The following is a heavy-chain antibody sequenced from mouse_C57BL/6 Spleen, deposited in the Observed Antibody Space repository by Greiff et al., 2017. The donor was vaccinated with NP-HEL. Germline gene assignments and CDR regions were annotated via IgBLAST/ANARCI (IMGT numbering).Heavy chain of an antibody. CDR2: IDPANGNT. V-gene: IGHV14-3*01. CDR1: GFNIKSTY. Sequence: VQLQQSVAELVRPGASVKLSCTASGFNIKSTYMHWVKQRPEQGLEWIGRIDPANGNTKYAPKFQGKATITADTSSNTAYLQLSSLTSEDTAIYYCASGDYDVDWGQGTLVTVSA. CDR3: ASGDYDVD. J-gene: IGHJ3*01. D-gene: IGHD2-4*01.